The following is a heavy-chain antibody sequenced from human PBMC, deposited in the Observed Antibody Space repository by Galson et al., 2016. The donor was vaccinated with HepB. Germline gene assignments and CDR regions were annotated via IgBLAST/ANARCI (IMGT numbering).Heavy chain of an antibody. V-gene: IGHV3-7*01. CDR1: GLTFRRHW. J-gene: IGHJ4*02. CDR3: AVEPDYESQ. Sequence: SLRLSCATSGLTFRRHWMSWVRQAPGKGPEWVANIDEDGSEKNYVGSVRGRFTMSRDNAKASVYLQMNSLRAEDTAVYYCAVEPDYESQWGQGTLVTVSS. D-gene: IGHD3-22*01. CDR2: IDEDGSEK.